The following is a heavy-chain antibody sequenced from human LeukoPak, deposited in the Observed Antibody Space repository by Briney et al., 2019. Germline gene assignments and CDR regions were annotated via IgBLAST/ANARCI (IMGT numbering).Heavy chain of an antibody. V-gene: IGHV4-59*01. J-gene: IGHJ3*02. CDR3: ARAIMDYSLGGGAFDI. D-gene: IGHD4-11*01. CDR1: GGSISSYY. Sequence: NASETLSLTCTVSGGSISSYYWSWIRQPPGKGLEWIGYIYYSGSTNCNPSLKSRVTISVDTSKNQFSLKLSSVTAADTAVYYCARAIMDYSLGGGAFDIWGQGTMVTVSS. CDR2: IYYSGST.